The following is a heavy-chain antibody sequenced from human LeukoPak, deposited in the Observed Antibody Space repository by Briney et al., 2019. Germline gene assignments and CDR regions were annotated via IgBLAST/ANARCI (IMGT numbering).Heavy chain of an antibody. CDR1: GFTFSSYY. Sequence: GGSLRLSCVDSGFTFSSYYMAWVRQAPGKGLEWVANIKQDASEKFYLDSVKGRFTISRDNAKNSLYLQMNSLRAEDTAVYYCARDGNRKSTYYYYGMDVWGQGTTVTVSS. CDR2: IKQDASEK. D-gene: IGHD1-1*01. CDR3: ARDGNRKSTYYYYGMDV. J-gene: IGHJ6*02. V-gene: IGHV3-7*01.